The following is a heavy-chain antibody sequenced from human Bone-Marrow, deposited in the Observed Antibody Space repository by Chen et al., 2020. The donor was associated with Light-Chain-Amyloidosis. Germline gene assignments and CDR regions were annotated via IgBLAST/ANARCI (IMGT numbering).Heavy chain of an antibody. CDR3: AKGGSYYDFSGYWFDY. Sequence: QVRLVESGGGVVQPGRSLRLSCAASGFSFSNYGMHWVRQAPGKGLEWVAVISYDGRDKYFADSVKGRVTISRDNSKNTLYLQINSLRAEDTAVFYCAKGGSYYDFSGYWFDYWGQGTLVTVSS. J-gene: IGHJ4*02. CDR1: GFSFSNYG. D-gene: IGHD3-22*01. V-gene: IGHV3-30*18. CDR2: ISYDGRDK.